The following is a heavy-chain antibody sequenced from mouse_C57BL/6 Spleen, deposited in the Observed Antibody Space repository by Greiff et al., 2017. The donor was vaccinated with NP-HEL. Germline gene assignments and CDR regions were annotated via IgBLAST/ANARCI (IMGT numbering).Heavy chain of an antibody. CDR1: GFTFSDFY. CDR2: SRNKANDYTT. D-gene: IGHD1-1*01. CDR3: ARNYYGSSYDWYFDV. Sequence: EVHLVESGGGLVQSGHSLRLSCATSGFTFSDFYMEWVRQAPGKGLEWIAASRNKANDYTTEYSASVKGRFIVSRDTSQSILYLQMNALRAEDTAIYYCARNYYGSSYDWYFDVWGTGTTVTVSS. V-gene: IGHV7-1*01. J-gene: IGHJ1*03.